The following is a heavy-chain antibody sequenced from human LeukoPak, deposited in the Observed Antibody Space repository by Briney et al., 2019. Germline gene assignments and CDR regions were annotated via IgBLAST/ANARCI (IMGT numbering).Heavy chain of an antibody. V-gene: IGHV1-18*01. D-gene: IGHD2-2*01. J-gene: IGHJ4*02. CDR2: ISAYNGNT. CDR3: ARDMGYCSSTSCSPFDY. CDR1: GYTFTGYG. Sequence: ASVKVSCKASGYTFTGYGISWVRQAPGQGLEWMGWISAYNGNTNYAQKLQGRVTMTTDTSTSTAYMELRSLRSDDTAVYYCARDMGYCSSTSCSPFDYWGQGTLVTVSS.